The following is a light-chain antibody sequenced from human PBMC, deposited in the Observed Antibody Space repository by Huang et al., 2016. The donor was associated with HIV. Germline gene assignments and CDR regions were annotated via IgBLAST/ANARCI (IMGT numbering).Light chain of an antibody. CDR2: EAS. V-gene: IGKV3-15*01. CDR1: QNVRNN. CDR3: QQFNNWPPA. Sequence: ETLMTQFPATLSVSPGERATLSCRASQNVRNNLAWYQQKPAQAPRLLFYEASSRATGVPGRFSASGSGIDFTLTISSLQSEDFAVYYCQQFNNWPPAFGGGTTVEIK. J-gene: IGKJ4*01.